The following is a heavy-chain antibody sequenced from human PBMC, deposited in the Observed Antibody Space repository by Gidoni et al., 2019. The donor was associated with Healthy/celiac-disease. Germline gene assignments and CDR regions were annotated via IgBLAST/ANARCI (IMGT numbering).Heavy chain of an antibody. D-gene: IGHD3-22*01. J-gene: IGHJ4*02. CDR3: TTGLYYYDSSGYYQSDY. V-gene: IGHV3-15*01. CDR1: GFTFSNAW. CDR2: IKSKTDGGTT. Sequence: EVQLVESGGGLVKPGGSLRLSCAASGFTFSNAWMSWVRQAPGKGLEWVGRIKSKTDGGTTDYAAPVKGRFTISRDDSKNTLYLQMNSLKTEDTAVYYCTTGLYYYDSSGYYQSDYWGQGTLVTVSS.